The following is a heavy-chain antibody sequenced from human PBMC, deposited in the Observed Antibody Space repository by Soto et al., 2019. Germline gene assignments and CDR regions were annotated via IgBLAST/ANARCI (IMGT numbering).Heavy chain of an antibody. CDR2: INPNSGGT. CDR1: GYTFTGYY. J-gene: IGHJ4*02. Sequence: ASVKVSCKASGYTFTGYYMHWVRQAPGQGLEWMGWINPNSGGTNYAQKFQGWVTMTRDTSISTAYMELSRLRSDDTAVYYCARDNGSMAATELDYWCPGTRVTVSS. CDR3: ARDNGSMAATELDY. V-gene: IGHV1-2*04. D-gene: IGHD6-13*01.